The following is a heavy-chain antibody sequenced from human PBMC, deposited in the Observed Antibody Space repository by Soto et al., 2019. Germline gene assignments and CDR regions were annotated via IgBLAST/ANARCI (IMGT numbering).Heavy chain of an antibody. D-gene: IGHD3-10*01. Sequence: AGGSLRLSCAASGFTFSSYAMSWVRQAPGKGLEWVSAISGSGGSTYYADSVKGRFTISRGNSKNTLYLQMNSLRAEDTAVYYCAKSPVRGVTYFDYWGQGTLVTVSS. CDR2: ISGSGGST. CDR1: GFTFSSYA. J-gene: IGHJ4*02. CDR3: AKSPVRGVTYFDY. V-gene: IGHV3-23*01.